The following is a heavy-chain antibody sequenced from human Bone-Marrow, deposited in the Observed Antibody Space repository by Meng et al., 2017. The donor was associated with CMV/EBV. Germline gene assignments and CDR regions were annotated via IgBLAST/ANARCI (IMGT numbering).Heavy chain of an antibody. CDR2: IYHSGSA. V-gene: IGHV4-4*02. D-gene: IGHD1-26*01. J-gene: IGHJ4*02. Sequence: CAVSGGAISSSNWWSWVRQPPGKGLEWIGEIYHSGSADYNPSLKSRVTISVDKSKNQFSLRLSSVTAADTAVYYCARYTTSGSYYDYWGQGTLVTVSS. CDR3: ARYTTSGSYYDY. CDR1: GGAISSSNW.